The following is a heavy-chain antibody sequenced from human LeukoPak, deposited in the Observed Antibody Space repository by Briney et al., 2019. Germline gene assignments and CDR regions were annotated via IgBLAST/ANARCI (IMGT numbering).Heavy chain of an antibody. CDR3: ARDSRRGPLHYGDYSVDAFDI. V-gene: IGHV1-18*01. D-gene: IGHD4-17*01. CDR2: ISAYNGNT. Sequence: GASVKVSCKASGYTFTSYGISWVRQAPGQGLEWMGWISAYNGNTNYAQKLQGRVTMTTDTSTSTAYMELRSLRSDDTAVYYCARDSRRGPLHYGDYSVDAFDIWGQGTMVTVSS. CDR1: GYTFTSYG. J-gene: IGHJ3*02.